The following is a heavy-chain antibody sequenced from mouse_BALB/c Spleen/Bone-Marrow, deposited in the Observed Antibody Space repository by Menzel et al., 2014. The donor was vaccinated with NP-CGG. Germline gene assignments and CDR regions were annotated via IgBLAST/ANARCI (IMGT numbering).Heavy chain of an antibody. V-gene: IGHV1-9*01. CDR3: AREWPYYYGSRGDGLDY. CDR1: GYTFSRYW. CDR2: ILPGSGHS. J-gene: IGHJ4*01. D-gene: IGHD1-1*01. Sequence: QVQLKESGTELMKPGASVKISCKATGYTFSRYWIEWVKQRPGHGLEWIGEILPGSGHSNYNEKFKGKATFTADTSSNTAYMQLSSLTSEDSAVYYCAREWPYYYGSRGDGLDYWGQGTSVTVSS.